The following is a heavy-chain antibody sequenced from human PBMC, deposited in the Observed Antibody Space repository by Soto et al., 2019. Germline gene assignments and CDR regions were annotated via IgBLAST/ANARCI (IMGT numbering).Heavy chain of an antibody. Sequence: HPGGSLRLSCTASGLTFSSYAMTWVRQAPGKGLEWVSAIGGSTTGTYYADSVRGRFTISRDNSKNTLYLQMNSLRAEDTAVYYCARDHCGGDCYSDPYFDYWGQGTLVTVSS. D-gene: IGHD2-21*02. CDR2: IGGSTTGT. CDR3: ARDHCGGDCYSDPYFDY. CDR1: GLTFSSYA. V-gene: IGHV3-23*01. J-gene: IGHJ4*01.